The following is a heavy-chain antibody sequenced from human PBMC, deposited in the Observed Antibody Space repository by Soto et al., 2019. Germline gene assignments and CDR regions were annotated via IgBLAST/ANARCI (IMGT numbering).Heavy chain of an antibody. CDR3: ARERSRYDRSAYYRLDY. CDR2: IIPILGTT. V-gene: IGHV1-69*06. Sequence: QVQLVQSGAEVKKPGSSVKVSCKTSGDTFSSYAISWVRQAPGQGLEWMGGIIPILGTTSYAQKFQGRVTITADKSTSSAYMELSSMNSEDTAVYYCARERSRYDRSAYYRLDYWGQGTLVTVSS. J-gene: IGHJ4*02. CDR1: GDTFSSYA. D-gene: IGHD3-22*01.